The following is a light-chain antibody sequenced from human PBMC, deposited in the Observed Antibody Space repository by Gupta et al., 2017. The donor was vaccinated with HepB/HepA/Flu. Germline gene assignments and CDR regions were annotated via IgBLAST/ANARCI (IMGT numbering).Light chain of an antibody. CDR3: QVWDGSSDHLV. Sequence: SYVLTQPPSVSVAPGQTARITCGGDNIESKSVHWYQQKPGQAPILVVYDDRDRPSGIPERFSGSNSGTTATLTITRVEAGDEADYFCQVWDGSSDHLVFGEGTKLTVL. J-gene: IGLJ2*01. V-gene: IGLV3-21*02. CDR1: NIESKS. CDR2: DDR.